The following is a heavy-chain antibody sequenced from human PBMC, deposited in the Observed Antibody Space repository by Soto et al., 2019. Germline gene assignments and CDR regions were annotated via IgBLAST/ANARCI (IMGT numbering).Heavy chain of an antibody. CDR3: AQNITSRIDS. CDR1: GYAFRNYG. Sequence: QVQLVQSGAELRKPGASVKVSCKTSGYAFRNYGISWVRQAPGQGLEWMGWINTYNSYTHSAKKFQGRVIMTIVSSTSSAFLEVRNLRSDDTAVYYCAQNITSRIDSWGQGTLVTVSS. J-gene: IGHJ5*01. CDR2: INTYNSYT. D-gene: IGHD2-2*01. V-gene: IGHV1-18*01.